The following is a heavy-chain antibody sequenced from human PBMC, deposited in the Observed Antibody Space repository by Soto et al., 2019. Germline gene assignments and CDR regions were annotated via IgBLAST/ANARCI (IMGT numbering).Heavy chain of an antibody. V-gene: IGHV1-18*01. J-gene: IGHJ5*02. CDR2: ISAYNGNT. CDR3: ARGSGVVRGVTTYNWFDP. D-gene: IGHD3-10*01. CDR1: GYTFTSYG. Sequence: QVQLVQSGAEVKKPGASVKVSCKASGYTFTSYGISWVRQAPGQGLEWMGWISAYNGNTNYAQKLQGRVTMTTDTSTSTADMELRSLRSDYTAVYYCARGSGVVRGVTTYNWFDPWGQGTLVTVSS.